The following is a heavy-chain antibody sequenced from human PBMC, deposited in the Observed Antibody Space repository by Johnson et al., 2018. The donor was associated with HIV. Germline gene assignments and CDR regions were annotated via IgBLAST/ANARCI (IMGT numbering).Heavy chain of an antibody. Sequence: QVQLVESGGGVVQPGRSLRLSCAASGFTFSSYAMHWVRQAPGKGLEWVAVISYDGSNKYQADSVKGRFTISRDNSKNTLYLQMNSLRAEDTAVYYCAKERAYIRTFDIWGQGTLVTVSS. CDR1: GFTFSSYA. CDR3: AKERAYIRTFDI. D-gene: IGHD5-18*01. V-gene: IGHV3-30*04. CDR2: ISYDGSNK. J-gene: IGHJ3*02.